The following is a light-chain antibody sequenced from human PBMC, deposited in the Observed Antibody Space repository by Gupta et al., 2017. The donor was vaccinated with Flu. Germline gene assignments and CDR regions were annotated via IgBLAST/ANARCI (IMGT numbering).Light chain of an antibody. J-gene: IGLJ2*01. V-gene: IGLV1-40*01. Sequence: QSVLTQPPSVSAAPGQRVTISCIGSSSDFGSGFDVPWYQHLPGSAPKLLIYDTYKRPSGVPDRFSGFKSGTSASLAITGLQAEDEADYYCETCDSSLSGSVFGGGTRLTVL. CDR3: ETCDSSLSGSV. CDR2: DTY. CDR1: SSDFGSGFD.